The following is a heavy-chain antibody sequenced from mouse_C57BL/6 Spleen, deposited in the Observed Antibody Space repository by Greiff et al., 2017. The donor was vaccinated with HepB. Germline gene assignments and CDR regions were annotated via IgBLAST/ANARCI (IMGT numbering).Heavy chain of an antibody. CDR3: ARSGGNYVQDY. CDR2: IHPNSGST. D-gene: IGHD2-1*01. J-gene: IGHJ4*01. V-gene: IGHV1-64*01. CDR1: GYTFTSYW. Sequence: QVQLQQSGAELVKPGASVKLSCKASGYTFTSYWMHWVKQRPGQGLEWIGMIHPNSGSTNYNEKFKSKATLTVDKSSSTAYMQLSSLTSEDSAVYYCARSGGNYVQDYWGQGTSVTVSS.